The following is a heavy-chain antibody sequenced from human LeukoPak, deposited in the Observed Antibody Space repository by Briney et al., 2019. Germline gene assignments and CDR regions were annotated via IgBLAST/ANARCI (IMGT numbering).Heavy chain of an antibody. CDR2: ISSSSSTI. Sequence: GGSLRLSCAASGFTFSSYSMNWVRQAPGKGLEWVSYISSSSSTIYYADSVKGRFTISRDNAKNSLYLQMNSLRAEDTAVYYCAAYGSGRLDVWGKGTTVTVSS. CDR3: AAYGSGRLDV. CDR1: GFTFSSYS. V-gene: IGHV3-48*01. D-gene: IGHD3-10*01. J-gene: IGHJ6*04.